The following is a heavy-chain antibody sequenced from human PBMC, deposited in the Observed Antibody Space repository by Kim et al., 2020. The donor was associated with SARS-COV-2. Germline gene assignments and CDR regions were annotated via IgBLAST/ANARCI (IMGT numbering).Heavy chain of an antibody. D-gene: IGHD3-9*01. Sequence: GGSLRLSCAASGFTFSSYWMSWVRQAPGKGLEWVANIKQDGSEKYYVDSVKGRFTISRDNAKNSLYLQMNSLRAEDTAVYYCARDRPRYDHGPFDYWGQGTLVTVSS. J-gene: IGHJ4*02. CDR2: IKQDGSEK. CDR3: ARDRPRYDHGPFDY. CDR1: GFTFSSYW. V-gene: IGHV3-7*01.